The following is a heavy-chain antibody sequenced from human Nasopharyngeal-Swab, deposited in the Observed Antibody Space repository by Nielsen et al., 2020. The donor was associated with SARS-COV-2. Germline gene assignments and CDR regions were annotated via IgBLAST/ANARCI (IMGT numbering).Heavy chain of an antibody. J-gene: IGHJ3*02. V-gene: IGHV3-30*03. Sequence: GGSLRLSCAASGFTVSSNYMSWVLQAPGKGLEWVAVISYDGSNKYYADSVKARFTISRDNSKNTLYLQMNSLRAEATAVYYCARDTPSGWWGGVSDAFDIWGQGTMVTVSS. D-gene: IGHD6-19*01. CDR1: GFTVSSNY. CDR2: ISYDGSNK. CDR3: ARDTPSGWWGGVSDAFDI.